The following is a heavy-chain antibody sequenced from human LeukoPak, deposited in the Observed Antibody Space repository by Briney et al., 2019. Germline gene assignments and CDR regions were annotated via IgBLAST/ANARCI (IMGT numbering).Heavy chain of an antibody. CDR3: SRGSGWLSVY. D-gene: IGHD6-19*01. J-gene: IGHJ4*02. CDR1: GFTFGDYL. CDR2: ISGGTT. V-gene: IGHV3-49*03. Sequence: GGSLRLSCTASGFTFGDYLMSWFRQAPGRGREWIGFISGGTTEYAASVKGRFTISRDDSTSIAYLQMNSLTTEDTAVYYCSRGSGWLSVYWGQGTLVTVSS.